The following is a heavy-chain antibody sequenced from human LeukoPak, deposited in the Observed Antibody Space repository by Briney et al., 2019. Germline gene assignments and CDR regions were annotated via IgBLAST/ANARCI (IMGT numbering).Heavy chain of an antibody. J-gene: IGHJ5*02. CDR3: AREYWKTSRWRQPTWFDP. Sequence: ASVKVSCKASGYTFTGYYMHWVRQAPGQGLEWMGWINPNSGGTNYAQKFQGRVTMTRDTSISTAYMELSRLRSDDTAVYYCAREYWKTSRWRQPTWFDPWGQGTLVTVSS. CDR1: GYTFTGYY. V-gene: IGHV1-2*02. D-gene: IGHD5-24*01. CDR2: INPNSGGT.